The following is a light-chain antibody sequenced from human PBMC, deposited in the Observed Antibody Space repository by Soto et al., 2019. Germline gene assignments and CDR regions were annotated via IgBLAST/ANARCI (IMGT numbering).Light chain of an antibody. CDR1: QSISSY. V-gene: IGKV1-39*01. Sequence: IQTTQSPSSLSASVGDRVTITCRTSQSISSYLNWYHQKSGKAPKLLIYAVSTLRSGVPSRFSGSGSGTDFTLTISSLKPEDSATYYCQQSSSPPVTFGQGTKVDI. CDR2: AVS. CDR3: QQSSSPPVT. J-gene: IGKJ1*01.